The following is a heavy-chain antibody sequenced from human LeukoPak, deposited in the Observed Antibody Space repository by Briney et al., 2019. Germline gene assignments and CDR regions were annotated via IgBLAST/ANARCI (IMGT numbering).Heavy chain of an antibody. D-gene: IGHD2-15*01. V-gene: IGHV4-59*01. CDR2: IYYSGST. J-gene: IGHJ6*04. CDR3: AARYCSGGSCYFDGWDYYYYGMDV. CDR1: GGSISSYY. Sequence: PSETLSLTCTVSGGSISSYYWSWIRQPPGKGLEWIGYIYYSGSTNYNPSLKSRVTISVDTSKNQFSLKLSSVTAADTAVYYCAARYCSGGSCYFDGWDYYYYGMDVWGKGTTVTVSS.